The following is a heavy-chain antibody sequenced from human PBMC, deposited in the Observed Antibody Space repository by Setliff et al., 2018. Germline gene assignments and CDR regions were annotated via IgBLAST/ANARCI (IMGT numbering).Heavy chain of an antibody. CDR2: ICWNSGSI. D-gene: IGHD3-10*01. CDR3: AKSTRGSLYAFDI. V-gene: IGHV3-9*03. CDR1: GFTFTNYI. Sequence: GGSLRLSCAASGFTFTNYIIHWVRQAPGKGLEWVSGICWNSGSIGYADSVKGRFTISRDNAKNYPYLQMNSLRAEDMALYYCAKSTRGSLYAFDIWGQGTMVTVSS. J-gene: IGHJ3*02.